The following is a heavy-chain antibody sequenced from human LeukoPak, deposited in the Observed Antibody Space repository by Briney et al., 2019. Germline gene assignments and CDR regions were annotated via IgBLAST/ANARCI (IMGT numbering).Heavy chain of an antibody. CDR3: ASSPEGSFDI. CDR2: IYTSGST. J-gene: IGHJ3*02. V-gene: IGHV4-4*07. Sequence: SETLSLTCTVSGGSITSYYWSWIRQPAGKGLEWIGRIYTSGSTNYNPSLKSRVTMSLDSSKNQFSLKLSSVTAADTAVYYCASSPEGSFDIWGQGTMVTVSS. CDR1: GGSITSYY.